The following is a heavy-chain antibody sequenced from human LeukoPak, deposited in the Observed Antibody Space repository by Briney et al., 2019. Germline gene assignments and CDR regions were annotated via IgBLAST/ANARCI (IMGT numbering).Heavy chain of an antibody. CDR2: INHSGNS. V-gene: IGHV4-34*01. Sequence: SETLSLTCAVYGGSFSAYYWSWIRQPPGKGLEWIGEINHSGNSNYNPSLKSRVIIFLDTSKNQFSLKLSSVTAADTAVYYCARLWSTSCKGGSCPHQPNYWGQGTRVTVPS. J-gene: IGHJ4*02. D-gene: IGHD2-15*01. CDR3: ARLWSTSCKGGSCPHQPNY. CDR1: GGSFSAYY.